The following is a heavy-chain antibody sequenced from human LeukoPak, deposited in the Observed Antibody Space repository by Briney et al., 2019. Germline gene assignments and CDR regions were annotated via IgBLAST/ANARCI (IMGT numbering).Heavy chain of an antibody. CDR1: GFTFSSYS. J-gene: IGHJ4*02. Sequence: GGSLRLSCAASGFTFSSYSMNWVRQAPGKGLEWVSYISSSSSTIYYADSVKGRFTISRDNAKNSLYLQMNSLRAEDTAVYYCARGPRIAAAGKGFDYWGQGTLVTVSS. V-gene: IGHV3-48*04. CDR2: ISSSSSTI. CDR3: ARGPRIAAAGKGFDY. D-gene: IGHD6-13*01.